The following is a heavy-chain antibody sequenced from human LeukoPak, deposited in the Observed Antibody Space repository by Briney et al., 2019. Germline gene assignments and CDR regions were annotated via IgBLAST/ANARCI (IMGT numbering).Heavy chain of an antibody. D-gene: IGHD4-17*01. CDR1: GFTVSSNY. Sequence: GGSLRLSCAASGFTVSSNYMSWVRQAPGKGLEWVSVIYSGGSTYYADSVKGRFTISRDNSKNTLYLQMNSLRAEDTAVYYCARGLDYGDYVYGYWGQGTLVSVSS. V-gene: IGHV3-66*02. J-gene: IGHJ4*02. CDR2: IYSGGST. CDR3: ARGLDYGDYVYGY.